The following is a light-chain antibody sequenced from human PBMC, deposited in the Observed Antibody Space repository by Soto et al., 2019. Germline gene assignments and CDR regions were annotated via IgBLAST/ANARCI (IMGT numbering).Light chain of an antibody. CDR1: QSVSSS. CDR2: DTS. CDR3: QQYGVSPT. J-gene: IGKJ4*01. Sequence: EIVLTQSPATLSLSPGERATLSCRASQSVSSSLAWYQQKPGQAPRLLISDTSNRATGIPARFSGSGSGIDFTLTISRLEPEDSAVYYCQQYGVSPTFGGGTKVDIK. V-gene: IGKV3-11*01.